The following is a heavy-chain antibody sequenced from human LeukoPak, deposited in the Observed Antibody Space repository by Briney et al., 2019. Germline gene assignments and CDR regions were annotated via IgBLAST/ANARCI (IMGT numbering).Heavy chain of an antibody. CDR1: GFTSSTYA. V-gene: IGHV3-23*01. J-gene: IGHJ6*03. CDR2: ITGSGERT. CDR3: EKNSAYGRSLGYYSYYMDV. D-gene: IGHD5-12*01. Sequence: GGSLRLSCAASGFTSSTYAMTWVRQAPGKGLEWVSSITGSGERTYYADSVKGRFTISRDNSNNMLYLQMNSLRGEDTAVYYCEKNSAYGRSLGYYSYYMDVWGKGTTVTVAS.